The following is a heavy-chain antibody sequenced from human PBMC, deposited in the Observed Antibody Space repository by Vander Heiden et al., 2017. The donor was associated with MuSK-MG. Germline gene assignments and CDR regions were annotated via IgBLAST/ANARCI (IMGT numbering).Heavy chain of an antibody. D-gene: IGHD6-19*01. Sequence: EVQLLESGGGLVQPGGSLRSSCAASGFTFSSYAMSWFWHAPGKGLGWVSGVRGSGGSTYYADPVKGRVTISRDNSKNTLYLQMNSLRAEDAAVYYCAKNNVDSSGWTHWYFDLWGRGTLVTVSS. CDR3: AKNNVDSSGWTHWYFDL. J-gene: IGHJ2*01. CDR1: GFTFSSYA. V-gene: IGHV3-23*01. CDR2: VRGSGGST.